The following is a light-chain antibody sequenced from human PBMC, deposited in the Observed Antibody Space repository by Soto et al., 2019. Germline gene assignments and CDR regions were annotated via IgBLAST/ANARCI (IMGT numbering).Light chain of an antibody. J-gene: IGKJ5*01. Sequence: EIVLTQSPGTLSLSPGERGTLSCRASQNLGTLYLAWFQQKSGQAPRLLIYSASRRATGIPDRFTGSGSGTDFTLTINSLEPEDFAVYYCQQRSNWPPVTFGQGTRLEIK. CDR2: SAS. V-gene: IGKV3-11*01. CDR3: QQRSNWPPVT. CDR1: QNLGTLY.